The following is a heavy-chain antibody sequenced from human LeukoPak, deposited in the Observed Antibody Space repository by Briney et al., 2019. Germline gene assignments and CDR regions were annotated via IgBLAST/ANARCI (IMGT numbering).Heavy chain of an antibody. D-gene: IGHD2-21*02. CDR2: ITSNGGST. V-gene: IGHV3-64*04. Sequence: GGSLRLSCSASGFTLSNYVMHWVRQAPGKGLEYVSAITSNGGSTYYAESVKGRFTFSRDNSKNTLYLQMNSLRAEDTAVYYCARGNNVLMVTGCFDYWGQGTLVTVSS. CDR1: GFTLSNYV. J-gene: IGHJ4*02. CDR3: ARGNNVLMVTGCFDY.